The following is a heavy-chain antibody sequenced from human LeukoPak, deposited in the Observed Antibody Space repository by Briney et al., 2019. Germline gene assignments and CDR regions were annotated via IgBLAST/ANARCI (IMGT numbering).Heavy chain of an antibody. CDR3: ARRGSSSYYFDF. J-gene: IGHJ4*02. CDR2: ITGSGGNT. D-gene: IGHD6-6*01. Sequence: GGSLRLSCAASGFTFSSNAMSWVRQAPGKGLEWVSSITGSGGNTFYADSVKGRFTTSRDNSKNTLHLQMNSLRAEDTAVYYCARRGSSSYYFDFWGQGTLVTVSS. CDR1: GFTFSSNA. V-gene: IGHV3-23*01.